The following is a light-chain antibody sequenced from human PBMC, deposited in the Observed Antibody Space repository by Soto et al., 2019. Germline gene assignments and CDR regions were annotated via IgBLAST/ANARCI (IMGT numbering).Light chain of an antibody. V-gene: IGKV3-15*01. CDR2: GAS. Sequence: EIVMTQSPGTLSVSPGERATLPCRASQSISNNIAWYQQKPGQAPRLLIYGASTRATGIPARFSGSGSGTKFTLTISSLQSEDFAVYYCQQYNGWPPWTFGQGTKVDIK. CDR1: QSISNN. CDR3: QQYNGWPPWT. J-gene: IGKJ1*01.